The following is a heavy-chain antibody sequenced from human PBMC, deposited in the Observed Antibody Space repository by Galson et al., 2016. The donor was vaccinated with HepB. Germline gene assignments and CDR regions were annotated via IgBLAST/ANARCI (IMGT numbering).Heavy chain of an antibody. CDR2: ISWNSENK. D-gene: IGHD4-23*01. J-gene: IGHJ6*02. CDR1: GFIFHDYA. V-gene: IGHV3-9*01. Sequence: SLRLSCAASGFIFHDYAMHWVRQVPGKGLEWVSGISWNSENKGYADSVKGQFTISRDNADNSLYLQMSSLRPDDTALYYCVKHLAAGEPTPQRSVRGRRHYYYGLDVWGQGTTVTVSS. CDR3: VKHLAAGEPTPQRSVRGRRHYYYGLDV.